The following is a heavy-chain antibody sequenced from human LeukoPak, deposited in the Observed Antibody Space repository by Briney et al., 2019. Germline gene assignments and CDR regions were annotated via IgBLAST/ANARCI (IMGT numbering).Heavy chain of an antibody. V-gene: IGHV3-53*01. D-gene: IGHD2-15*01. Sequence: GGSLRLSCAASGFTVSSNFMNWVRQAPGKGLEWVSIIYSGGSTYYADSVQGRFTISRDNSKNTLFLQMNSLRAEDTAVYYCASESQGVATLDYWGQGTLVTVSS. J-gene: IGHJ4*02. CDR1: GFTVSSNF. CDR2: IYSGGST. CDR3: ASESQGVATLDY.